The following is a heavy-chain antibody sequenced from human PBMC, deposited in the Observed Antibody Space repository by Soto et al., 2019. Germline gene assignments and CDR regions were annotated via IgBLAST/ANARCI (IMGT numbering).Heavy chain of an antibody. CDR2: INRSVST. D-gene: IGHD3-10*01. CDR3: ARERITMVRGVIIKSPNYYYGMDV. J-gene: IGHJ6*02. Sequence: SEPLSLTCAVYGVSFSGYYWSWIRQPRGKGLEWIGEINRSVSTNYNPSLKSRVTISVDTSKNQFSLKLSSVTAADTAVYYCARERITMVRGVIIKSPNYYYGMDVWGQGTTVTVSS. CDR1: GVSFSGYY. V-gene: IGHV4-34*01.